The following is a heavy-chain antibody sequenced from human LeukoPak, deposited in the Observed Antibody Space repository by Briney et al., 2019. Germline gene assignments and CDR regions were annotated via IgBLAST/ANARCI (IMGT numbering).Heavy chain of an antibody. Sequence: ASVKVSCKASGYTFTSYGISWVRQAPGQGLEWMGRISAYNGNTNYAQKLQGRVTMTTDTSTSTAYMELRSLRSDDTAVYYCARDYRRYDFWSGYYFPWGQGTLVTVSS. CDR3: ARDYRRYDFWSGYYFP. CDR1: GYTFTSYG. CDR2: ISAYNGNT. D-gene: IGHD3-3*01. V-gene: IGHV1-18*01. J-gene: IGHJ4*02.